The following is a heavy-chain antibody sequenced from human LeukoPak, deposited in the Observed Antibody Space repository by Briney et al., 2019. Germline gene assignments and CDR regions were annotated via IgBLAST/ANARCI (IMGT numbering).Heavy chain of an antibody. V-gene: IGHV3-11*06. CDR2: ISSSSSYT. CDR1: GFTFSDYY. CDR3: ARPDVAYSSGRPLDY. J-gene: IGHJ4*02. Sequence: RGSLRLSCAASGFTFSDYYMSWIRQAPGKGPEWVSYISSSSSYTNYADSVKGRFTISRDNAKNSLYLQMNSLRAEDTAVYYCARPDVAYSSGRPLDYWGQGTLVTVSS. D-gene: IGHD6-19*01.